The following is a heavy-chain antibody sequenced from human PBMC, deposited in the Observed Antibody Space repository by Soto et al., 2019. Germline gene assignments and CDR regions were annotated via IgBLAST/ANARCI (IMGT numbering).Heavy chain of an antibody. D-gene: IGHD3-22*01. V-gene: IGHV4-59*01. CDR3: ARSYSYYYDSSGYWPLNY. J-gene: IGHJ4*02. Sequence: PSETLSLTCTVSGGSISSDYWSWIRQPPGKGLEWIGYIYYSGSTNYNPSLKSRVTISVDTSKNQFSLKLSSVTAADTAVYYCARSYSYYYDSSGYWPLNYWGQGTLVTVS. CDR1: GGSISSDY. CDR2: IYYSGST.